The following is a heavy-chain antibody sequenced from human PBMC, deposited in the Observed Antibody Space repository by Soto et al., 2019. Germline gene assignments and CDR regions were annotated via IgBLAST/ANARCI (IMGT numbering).Heavy chain of an antibody. CDR3: ARGHHYFDY. CDR1: GGYFSGYY. CDR2: INHSGST. Sequence: SETLSLTCAVYGGYFSGYYWSWIRQPPGKGLEWIGEINHSGSTNYNPSLKSRVTISVDTSKNQFSLKLSSVTAADTAVYYCARGHHYFDYWGQGTLVTVSS. J-gene: IGHJ4*02. V-gene: IGHV4-34*01.